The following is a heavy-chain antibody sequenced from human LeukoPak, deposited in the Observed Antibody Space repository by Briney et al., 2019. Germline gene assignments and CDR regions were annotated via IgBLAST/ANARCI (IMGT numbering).Heavy chain of an antibody. CDR3: AREKEQWLVHTRGGYFDY. CDR1: GFTFSSYG. V-gene: IGHV3-30*02. D-gene: IGHD6-19*01. Sequence: GGSLRLSCAASGFTFSSYGMHWVRQAPGKGLEWVAFIRSDGSNIYYADSVKGRFTISRDNSKNTLYLQMNSLRAEDTAVYYCAREKEQWLVHTRGGYFDYWGQGTLVTVSS. CDR2: IRSDGSNI. J-gene: IGHJ4*02.